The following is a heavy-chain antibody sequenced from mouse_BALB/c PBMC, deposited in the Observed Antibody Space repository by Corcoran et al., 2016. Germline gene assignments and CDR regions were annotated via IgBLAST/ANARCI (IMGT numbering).Heavy chain of an antibody. J-gene: IGHJ1*01. CDR3: ARGAMISSPLHYYYGMDV. Sequence: QQQESGPGLVKPSQNLSVTCTVSGGSISSGSYYWSWIRQPAGKGLEWIGRIYTSGSTNYNPSLKSRVTISVDTSKNQFSLKLSSVTAADTAGYYCARGAMISSPLHYYYGMDVWGQGTTVTVSS. D-gene: IGHD1-1*01. CDR2: IYTSGST. V-gene: IGHV3-5*02. CDR1: GGSISSGSYY.